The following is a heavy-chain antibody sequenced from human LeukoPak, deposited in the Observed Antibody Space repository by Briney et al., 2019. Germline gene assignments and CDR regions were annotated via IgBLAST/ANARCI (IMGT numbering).Heavy chain of an antibody. CDR2: ISGGGGYT. V-gene: IGHV3-11*03. Sequence: PGGSLTLSCAASGVTFSDYYRTWIRQAPGKGPEWVWYISGGGGYTDYADSVKGRFTTSRNNVKTSLFLQMNSLRADDTAVYYCARSRGAAGMLGWFGPWGQGTLVTVSS. J-gene: IGHJ5*02. D-gene: IGHD6-13*01. CDR1: GVTFSDYY. CDR3: ARSRGAAGMLGWFGP.